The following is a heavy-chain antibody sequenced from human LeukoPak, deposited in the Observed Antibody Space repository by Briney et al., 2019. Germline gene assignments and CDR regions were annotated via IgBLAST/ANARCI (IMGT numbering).Heavy chain of an antibody. CDR2: IYYSGST. D-gene: IGHD2-15*01. J-gene: IGHJ4*02. V-gene: IGHV4-59*01. Sequence: SETLSLTCTVSGGSIGSYYWSWIRQPPGKGLEWIGYIYYSGSTNYNPSLKSRVTISVDTSKNQFSLKLSSVTAADTAVYYCARDSWGPSLRQNLDYWGQGTLVTVSS. CDR3: ARDSWGPSLRQNLDY. CDR1: GGSIGSYY.